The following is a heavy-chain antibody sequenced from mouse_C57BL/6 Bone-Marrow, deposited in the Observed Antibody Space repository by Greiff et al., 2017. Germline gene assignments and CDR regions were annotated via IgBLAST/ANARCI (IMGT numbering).Heavy chain of an antibody. CDR3: ARPPLLYWYFEV. CDR1: GYTFTSYW. D-gene: IGHD2-1*01. Sequence: QVQLQQPGAELVRPGTSVKLSCKASGYTFTSYWMHWVKQRPGQGLEWIGVIDPSDSYTNYNQKFKGKATLTVDTSSSTAYMQLSSLTSEDSAVYYCARPPLLYWYFEVWGTGTTVTGSS. J-gene: IGHJ1*03. CDR2: IDPSDSYT. V-gene: IGHV1-59*01.